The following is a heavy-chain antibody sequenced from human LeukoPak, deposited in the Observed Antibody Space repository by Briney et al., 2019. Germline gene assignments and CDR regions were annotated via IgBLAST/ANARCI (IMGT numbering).Heavy chain of an antibody. J-gene: IGHJ4*02. D-gene: IGHD1-1*01. CDR3: ARGTVQMGMGERYFDN. V-gene: IGHV4-59*01. CDR2: IYYSGST. Sequence: SETLSLTCTVSGGSISTYYWSWIRQPPGKGLEWIGYIYYSGSTNYNPSLKSRITISVDTSRNQFSLSLSSVTAADTAMYYCARGTVQMGMGERYFDNWGQGTLVTVSP. CDR1: GGSISTYY.